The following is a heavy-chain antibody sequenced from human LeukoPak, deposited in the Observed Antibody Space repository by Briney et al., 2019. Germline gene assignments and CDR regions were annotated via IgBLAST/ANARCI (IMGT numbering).Heavy chain of an antibody. CDR1: GGSISSSSYY. J-gene: IGHJ3*02. V-gene: IGHV4-39*01. CDR2: IYYSGGT. D-gene: IGHD2-2*01. CDR3: ARRAGYCSSTSCYAGAFDI. Sequence: SETLSLTCTVSGGSISSSSYYWGWIRQPPGKGLEWIGSIYYSGGTYYNPSLKSRVTISVGTSKNQFSLKLSSVTAADTAVYYCARRAGYCSSTSCYAGAFDIWGQGTMVTVSS.